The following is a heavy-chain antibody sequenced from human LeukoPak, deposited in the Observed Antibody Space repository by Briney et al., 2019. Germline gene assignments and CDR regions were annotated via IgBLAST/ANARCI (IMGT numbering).Heavy chain of an antibody. CDR3: VIWGDYDVLTGYYVPDY. D-gene: IGHD3-9*01. CDR2: ITGSGTST. Sequence: GASLRLSCVASGFTFSNYAMSWVRQAPGKGLEWVSAITGSGTSTYYADSLEGRFTISRDNSKNTVFLQMNSLRHEDTAIYYCVIWGDYDVLTGYYVPDYWGQGTLVTVSS. J-gene: IGHJ4*02. CDR1: GFTFSNYA. V-gene: IGHV3-23*01.